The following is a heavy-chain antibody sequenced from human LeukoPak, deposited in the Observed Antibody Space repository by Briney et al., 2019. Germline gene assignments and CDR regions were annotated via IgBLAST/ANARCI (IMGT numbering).Heavy chain of an antibody. CDR2: ISSGGDIM. CDR1: GLRFSDYY. Sequence: GGSLRLSCAASGLRFSDYYVSWIRQAPGKGLQWVSYISSGGDIMHYADSVKGRFTSSRDNAKNSLYLQMNSLRAEDTAVYYCARPLDDSSGYRFDYWGQGTLVTVSS. V-gene: IGHV3-11*04. CDR3: ARPLDDSSGYRFDY. J-gene: IGHJ4*02. D-gene: IGHD3-22*01.